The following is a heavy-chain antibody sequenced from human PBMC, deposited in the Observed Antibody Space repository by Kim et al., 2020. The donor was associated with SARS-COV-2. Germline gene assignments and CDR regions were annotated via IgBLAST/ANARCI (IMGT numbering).Heavy chain of an antibody. CDR3: VKDWKIDDGDYEY. CDR1: GFIFNNYA. Sequence: GGSLRLSCVASGFIFNNYAMSWVRQAPGKGLEWVSSISGGRGNPYYAGSVKGRFTISRDNPQNTLYLQMNSLRVEDTAMYYCVKDWKIDDGDYEYWGQG. V-gene: IGHV3-23*01. CDR2: ISGGRGNP. D-gene: IGHD4-17*01. J-gene: IGHJ4*02.